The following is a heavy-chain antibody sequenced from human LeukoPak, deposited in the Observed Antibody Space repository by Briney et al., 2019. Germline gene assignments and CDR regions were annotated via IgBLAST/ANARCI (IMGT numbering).Heavy chain of an antibody. J-gene: IGHJ4*02. CDR3: ARVASRGRDGSGSPCFDY. V-gene: IGHV1-18*01. Sequence: ASVKVSCKASGYTFISYGISWVRQAPGQGLEWMGWISAYNGNTNYAQKLQGRVTMTTDTSTSTAYMELRSLRSDDTAVYYCARVASRGRDGSGSPCFDYWGQGTLVTVSS. CDR2: ISAYNGNT. CDR1: GYTFISYG. D-gene: IGHD3-10*01.